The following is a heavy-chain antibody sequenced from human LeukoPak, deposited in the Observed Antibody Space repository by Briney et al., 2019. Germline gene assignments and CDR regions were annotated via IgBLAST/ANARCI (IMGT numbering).Heavy chain of an antibody. D-gene: IGHD2-2*02. CDR1: GYSFPNYW. V-gene: IGHV5-51*01. J-gene: IGHJ5*02. CDR2: IYPGDSHT. CDR3: ARGPYAYTSSATLGSYNWFDP. Sequence: GESLKISCKGSGYSFPNYWIGWVRQMPGKDLEWMGIIYPGDSHTRYSPSFQDQVTISVDKSISTAYLQWSSLKASDTAMYYCARGPYAYTSSATLGSYNWFDPWGQGSLVTVSS.